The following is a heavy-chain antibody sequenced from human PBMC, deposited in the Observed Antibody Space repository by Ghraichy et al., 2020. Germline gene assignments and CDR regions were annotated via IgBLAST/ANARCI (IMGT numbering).Heavy chain of an antibody. CDR1: GFTFGSYS. Sequence: GGSLRLSCVGSGFTFGSYSLNWVRQSPGKGLEWVAHISSSRTRSYADSVKGRFTVSRDNAQNSLYLQMSGLRDEDTAVYYCARASGVVRFFYYDGLDVWGQGTTVTVSS. CDR2: ISSSRTR. CDR3: ARASGVVRFFYYDGLDV. J-gene: IGHJ6*02. D-gene: IGHD2-21*01. V-gene: IGHV3-48*02.